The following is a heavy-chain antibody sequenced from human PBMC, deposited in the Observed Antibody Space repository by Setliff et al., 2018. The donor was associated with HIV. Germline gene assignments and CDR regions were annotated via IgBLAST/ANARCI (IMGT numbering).Heavy chain of an antibody. Sequence: SETLSLTCTVSGGSIKNYYWSWIRQSPEKGLEWIGYIYYSGDTNYNPSLRSRVTISVDTSQNRFSLRLTSVTAADTGVYLCARGRQDSYYDSTSYYWGDAFDIWGQGTRVTVSS. J-gene: IGHJ3*02. D-gene: IGHD3-22*01. CDR2: IYYSGDT. CDR1: GGSIKNYY. V-gene: IGHV4-59*01. CDR3: ARGRQDSYYDSTSYYWGDAFDI.